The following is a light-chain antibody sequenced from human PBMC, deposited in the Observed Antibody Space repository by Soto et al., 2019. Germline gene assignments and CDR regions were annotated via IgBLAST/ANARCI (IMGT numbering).Light chain of an antibody. CDR3: QQRSNWPPTWT. J-gene: IGKJ1*01. CDR2: SGY. CDR1: QSVSSS. V-gene: IGKV3-11*01. Sequence: GVTQSPAILSWSPRERATLSCRSTQSVSSSVAWDPHQPGQSPRLFIYSGYKRAPGIPARFSGSGSGTDVTLTISGLEVDDVAVYYCQQRSNWPPTWTFGKGTKV.